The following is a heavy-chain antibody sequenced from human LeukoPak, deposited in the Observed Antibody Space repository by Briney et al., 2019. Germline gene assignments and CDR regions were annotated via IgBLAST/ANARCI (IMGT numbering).Heavy chain of an antibody. CDR2: ISGSGGST. V-gene: IGHV3-23*01. Sequence: GGSLRLSCAASGFTFSSYAMSWVRQAPGKGLEWVSAISGSGGSTYYADSVKGRFTISRDNSKNTLYLQMNSLRAEDTAVYYCANYYDSSGYYYGYFQHWGQGTLVTVSS. CDR1: GFTFSSYA. CDR3: ANYYDSSGYYYGYFQH. J-gene: IGHJ1*01. D-gene: IGHD3-22*01.